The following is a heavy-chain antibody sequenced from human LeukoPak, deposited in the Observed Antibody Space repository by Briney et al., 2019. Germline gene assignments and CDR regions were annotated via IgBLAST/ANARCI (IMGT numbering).Heavy chain of an antibody. CDR3: ASSYYDSSGPTS. J-gene: IGHJ5*02. D-gene: IGHD3-22*01. CDR2: IYYSGST. Sequence: PSETLSLTCTVSGCSISSYYWSWIRQPPGKGLEWIGYIYYSGSTNYNPSLKSRVTISVDTSKNQFSLKLSSVTAADTAVYYCASSYYDSSGPTSWGQGTLVTVSS. CDR1: GCSISSYY. V-gene: IGHV4-59*01.